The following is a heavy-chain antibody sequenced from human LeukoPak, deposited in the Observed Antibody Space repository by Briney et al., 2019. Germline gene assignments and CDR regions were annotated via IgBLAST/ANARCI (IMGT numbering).Heavy chain of an antibody. CDR1: GFTFSSYS. CDR3: ARENGHFDY. Sequence: GGSLRLSCAASGFTFSSYSMNWVRQAPGKGLEWVAVIWYDGSNKEYADSVKGRFTISRDNSKNTLYLEMNSLRAEDTAVYYCARENGHFDYWGQGTLVTVSS. CDR2: IWYDGSNK. D-gene: IGHD2-8*01. V-gene: IGHV3-33*08. J-gene: IGHJ4*02.